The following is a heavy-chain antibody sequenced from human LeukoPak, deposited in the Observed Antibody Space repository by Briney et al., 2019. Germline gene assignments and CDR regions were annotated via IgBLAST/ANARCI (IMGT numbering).Heavy chain of an antibody. D-gene: IGHD3-10*01. J-gene: IGHJ4*02. Sequence: SQTLSLTCSVSGGSISSGGYYWSWIRQHPGKGLEWIGYIYYSGSTYYNPSLKSRVTISVDTSKNQFSLTLSSVTAADTAVYYCARVSGSSSGAYFDYWGQGTLVTVSS. V-gene: IGHV4-31*03. CDR1: GGSISSGGYY. CDR3: ARVSGSSSGAYFDY. CDR2: IYYSGST.